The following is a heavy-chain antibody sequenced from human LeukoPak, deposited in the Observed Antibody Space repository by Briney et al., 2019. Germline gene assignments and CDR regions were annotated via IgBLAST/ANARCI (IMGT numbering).Heavy chain of an antibody. V-gene: IGHV4-59*12. D-gene: IGHD3-16*01. Sequence: SETLSLTCTVSGGSISSYYWSWIRQPPGKGLEWIGYIYHTGSTSYNPSLKSRVTISVDKSKNQFSLKLSSVTAADTAVYYCATAGGLGSFDYWGQGTLVTVSS. CDR2: IYHTGST. CDR1: GGSISSYY. J-gene: IGHJ4*02. CDR3: ATAGGLGSFDY.